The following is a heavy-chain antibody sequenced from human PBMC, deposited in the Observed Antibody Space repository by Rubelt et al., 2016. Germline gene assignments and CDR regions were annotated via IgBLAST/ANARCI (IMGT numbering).Heavy chain of an antibody. J-gene: IGHJ5*02. V-gene: IGHV4-59*01. D-gene: IGHD3-3*01. CDR1: GGSFTTYS. CDR2: IYSSGST. CDR3: AGWYYDFWSGTTNWFDP. Sequence: QVQLQESGPGLVKPSETLSLTCTVSGGSFTTYSWSWIRQPPGKGLEWIGFIYSSGSTNYNTSLRSRVSISVATSKNQFSLKLGSVTAADTAVYYCAGWYYDFWSGTTNWFDPWGQGTLVTVSS.